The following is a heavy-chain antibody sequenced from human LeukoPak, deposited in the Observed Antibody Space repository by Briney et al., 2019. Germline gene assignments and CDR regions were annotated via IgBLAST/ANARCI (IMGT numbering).Heavy chain of an antibody. V-gene: IGHV3-23*01. J-gene: IGHJ4*02. CDR2: IGGTGTDR. CDR1: GFTFTTSG. Sequence: GGSLRLFCSASGFTFTTSGMSWVRQAPGKGLEWVSSIGGTGTDRYYAGSVKGRFTISRDNSKNTVYLQLNSLRVDDTAVYYCGKHWDHWGQGALVTVSS. CDR3: GKHWDH.